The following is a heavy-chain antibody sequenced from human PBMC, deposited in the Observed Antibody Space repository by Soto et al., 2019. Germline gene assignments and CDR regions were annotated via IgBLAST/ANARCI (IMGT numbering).Heavy chain of an antibody. CDR3: ARDSRYSSGWYGDY. Sequence: SETLSLTCTVSDYSISSDYYWGWIRQSPGNGLEWIASFYHTGSTHYNPSLKSRVTISVDTSKNQFSLKLSSVTAADTAVYYCARDSRYSSGWYGDYWGQGTLVTVSS. V-gene: IGHV4-38-2*02. CDR2: FYHTGST. J-gene: IGHJ4*02. D-gene: IGHD6-19*01. CDR1: DYSISSDYY.